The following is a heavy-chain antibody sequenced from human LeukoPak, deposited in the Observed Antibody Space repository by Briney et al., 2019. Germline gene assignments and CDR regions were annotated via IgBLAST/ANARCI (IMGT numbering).Heavy chain of an antibody. Sequence: GGSLRLSCAASGFTFSGYSMNWVRQAPGKGLEWVSSISSSSSYIYYADSVKGRFTISRDNAKNSLYLQMNSLRAEDTAVYYCARDLMVRGRFGFDPWGQGTLVTVSS. CDR3: ARDLMVRGRFGFDP. V-gene: IGHV3-21*01. J-gene: IGHJ5*02. CDR1: GFTFSGYS. CDR2: ISSSSSYI. D-gene: IGHD3-10*01.